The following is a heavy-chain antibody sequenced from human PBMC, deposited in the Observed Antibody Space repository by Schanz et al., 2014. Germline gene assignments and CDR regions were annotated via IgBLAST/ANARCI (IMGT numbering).Heavy chain of an antibody. J-gene: IGHJ3*02. CDR2: IGNGGVTI. CDR1: GFPFSDYF. Sequence: QVQLVDSGGGLVKPGGSLRLSCTASGFPFSDYFMAWIRQPPGRGLEWVSYIGNGGVTIYYADSVKGRFTISRDNSKNSLYLQMNGLRAEDTAVYYCARDGYSVVVISPTESFDIWGQGTMVTVSP. V-gene: IGHV3-11*04. D-gene: IGHD2-21*01. CDR3: ARDGYSVVVISPTESFDI.